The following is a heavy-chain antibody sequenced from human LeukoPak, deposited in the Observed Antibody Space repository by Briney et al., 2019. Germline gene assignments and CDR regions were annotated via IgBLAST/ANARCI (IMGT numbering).Heavy chain of an antibody. V-gene: IGHV1-8*01. CDR1: GYTFTSYD. Sequence: ASVKASCKASGYTFTSYDINWVRQATGQGLEWMGWMNPNSGNTGYAQKFQGRVTMTRNTSISTAYMELSSLRSEDTAVYYCARGYDYLYAEYFQHWGQGTLVTVSS. J-gene: IGHJ1*01. CDR2: MNPNSGNT. CDR3: ARGYDYLYAEYFQH. D-gene: IGHD4-11*01.